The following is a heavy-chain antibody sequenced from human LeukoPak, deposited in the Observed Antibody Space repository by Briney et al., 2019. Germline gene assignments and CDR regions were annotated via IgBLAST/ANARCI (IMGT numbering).Heavy chain of an antibody. Sequence: SVKVSCKASGGTFSSYAISWVRQAPGQGLEWMGRIIPILGIANYAQKFQGRVTITADKSTSTAYMKLSSLRSEDTAMYYCARDWGYCGGDCYSVDYWGQGTLVTVSS. J-gene: IGHJ4*02. D-gene: IGHD2-21*02. CDR3: ARDWGYCGGDCYSVDY. CDR1: GGTFSSYA. CDR2: IIPILGIA. V-gene: IGHV1-69*04.